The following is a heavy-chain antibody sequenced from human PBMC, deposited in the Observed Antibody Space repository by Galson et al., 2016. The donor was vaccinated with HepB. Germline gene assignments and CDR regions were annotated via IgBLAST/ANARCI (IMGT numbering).Heavy chain of an antibody. CDR1: GFTFSSYV. CDR3: AKDAILACGTGGYADY. Sequence: SLRLSCAASGFTFSSYVMSWVRQAPGKGLEWVSGISGSGGSTHYADSVKGRFNISRDNSKNTVYLQMNSLRAEDTAVYYCAKDAILACGTGGYADYWGQGTRVTVSS. J-gene: IGHJ4*02. V-gene: IGHV3-23*01. CDR2: ISGSGGST. D-gene: IGHD2-2*01.